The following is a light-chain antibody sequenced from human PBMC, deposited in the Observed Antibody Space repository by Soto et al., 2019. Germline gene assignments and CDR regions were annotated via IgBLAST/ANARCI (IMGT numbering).Light chain of an antibody. V-gene: IGLV2-8*01. CDR3: SSLGF. CDR2: EVS. CDR1: SSDVGGYNF. J-gene: IGLJ1*01. Sequence: QSVLTQPPSASGCPGQSVTISCTGTSSDVGGYNFVSWFQQHPGKAPKLMIYEVSQRPSGVPDRFSGSKSGNTASLTVSGLQAEDEADYYCSSLGFFGTGTKVTVL.